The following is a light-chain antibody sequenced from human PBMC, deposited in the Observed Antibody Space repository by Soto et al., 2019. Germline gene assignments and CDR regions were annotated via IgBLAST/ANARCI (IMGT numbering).Light chain of an antibody. Sequence: QSVLTQPASVSGSPGQSITISCTGTSSDVGNYNLVSWYQQHPGKAPKLMIYEVTKRPSGVSNRFSGSKSGNTASLTISGLQADDEADYYCSSYAGSSTLVFGGGTKVTVL. CDR2: EVT. CDR1: SSDVGNYNL. CDR3: SSYAGSSTLV. V-gene: IGLV2-23*02. J-gene: IGLJ3*02.